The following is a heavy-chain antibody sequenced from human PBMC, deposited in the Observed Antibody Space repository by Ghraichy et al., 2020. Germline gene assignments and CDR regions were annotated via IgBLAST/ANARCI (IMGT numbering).Heavy chain of an antibody. J-gene: IGHJ4*02. Sequence: SETLSLTCTVSGDSINSDDYYCSWIRQHPQRGLEWVGYISYNGRADYNPSLKSRLLISIDTSENQFSLRLTSVTAADTATDYCARLRVAMVRGVPYFDSWGQGTLVTVSS. CDR3: ARLRVAMVRGVPYFDS. CDR1: GDSINSDDYY. D-gene: IGHD3-10*01. CDR2: ISYNGRA. V-gene: IGHV4-31*03.